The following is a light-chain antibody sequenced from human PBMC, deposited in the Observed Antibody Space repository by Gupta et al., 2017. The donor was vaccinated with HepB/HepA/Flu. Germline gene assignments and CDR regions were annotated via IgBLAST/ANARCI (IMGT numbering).Light chain of an antibody. Sequence: DIQMTQSPSSVSASVGDRVTITCRASQDVSSWLAWYQQKPGKAPKLLIYVSSSLQSGVPSRFSGSGSGTDFTLTISSLQPEDSATYYCQQANSFPFTFGQGTRLEIK. CDR3: QQANSFPFT. CDR2: VSS. CDR1: QDVSSW. J-gene: IGKJ5*01. V-gene: IGKV1-12*02.